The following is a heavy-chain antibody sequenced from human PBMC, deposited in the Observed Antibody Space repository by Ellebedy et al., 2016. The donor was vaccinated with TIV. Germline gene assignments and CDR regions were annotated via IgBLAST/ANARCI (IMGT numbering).Heavy chain of an antibody. V-gene: IGHV3-74*01. CDR1: EFTFSSYW. CDR3: ARDLHFAFDY. J-gene: IGHJ4*02. Sequence: GESLKISCAASEFTFSSYWIHWVRQTPGKGLVWVSRISPDGRGTSYADSVKGRFTISRDNAKNTMYLQMNSLRAEDTAVYYCARDLHFAFDYWGRGTLVTVSS. CDR2: ISPDGRGT.